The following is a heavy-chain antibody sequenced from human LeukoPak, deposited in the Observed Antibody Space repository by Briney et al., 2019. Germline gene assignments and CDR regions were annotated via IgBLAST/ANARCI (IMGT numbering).Heavy chain of an antibody. J-gene: IGHJ3*02. D-gene: IGHD1-26*01. CDR1: GLTFSNYW. Sequence: PGGSLRLSCAASGLTFSNYWMSWVRQAPGKGLEWVANIKKDGSEKYYVDSVKGRFTISRDNAKNSLYLQMNSLRAEDTAVYYCARDFRGELLRSNAFDIWGQGTRVTVSS. CDR2: IKKDGSEK. V-gene: IGHV3-7*01. CDR3: ARDFRGELLRSNAFDI.